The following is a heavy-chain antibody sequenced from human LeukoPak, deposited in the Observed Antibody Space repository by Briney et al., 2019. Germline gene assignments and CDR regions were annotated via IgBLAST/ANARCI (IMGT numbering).Heavy chain of an antibody. CDR2: ISYDGSNK. J-gene: IGHJ2*01. Sequence: PGGSLRLSCAASGFTFSSYGMHWVRQAPGKGLEWVAAISYDGSNKYYADSVKGRFTISRDNSKNTLYLQMNSLRAEDTAVYYCAKDGVYCSGGSCYAVDWYFDLWGRGTLVTVSS. D-gene: IGHD2-15*01. V-gene: IGHV3-30*18. CDR1: GFTFSSYG. CDR3: AKDGVYCSGGSCYAVDWYFDL.